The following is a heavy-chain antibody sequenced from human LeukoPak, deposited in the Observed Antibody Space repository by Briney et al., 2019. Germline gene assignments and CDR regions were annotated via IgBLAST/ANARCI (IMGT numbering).Heavy chain of an antibody. D-gene: IGHD3-16*01. CDR1: RDTFTGHN. J-gene: IGHJ4*02. Sequence: GGTLSVSCEASRDTFTGHNVHCGPQAPGQGREGMGGMNPKNAAPNYTQKFQGRVTMTRDTSTDTVYLEVNALRADDTAVYYCARTLYIASAPGGFDYWGQGTLVTVSS. V-gene: IGHV1-2*02. CDR3: ARTLYIASAPGGFDY. CDR2: MNPKNAAP.